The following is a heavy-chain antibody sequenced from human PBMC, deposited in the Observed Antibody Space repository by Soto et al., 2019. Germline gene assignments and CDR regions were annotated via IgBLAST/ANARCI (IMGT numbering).Heavy chain of an antibody. CDR2: ISPDGSQT. Sequence: EVQLVQSGGGLVQPGGSLRLSCAASGFPFSSSWMDWVRQAPGKGPEWVANISPDGSQTYYVDSVRGRFTVSRDNAENSVYLQMNSLRVEDPAVYYCSWSLNYWGQGTLVTVS. D-gene: IGHD1-26*01. V-gene: IGHV3-7*01. CDR3: SWSLNY. J-gene: IGHJ4*02. CDR1: GFPFSSSW.